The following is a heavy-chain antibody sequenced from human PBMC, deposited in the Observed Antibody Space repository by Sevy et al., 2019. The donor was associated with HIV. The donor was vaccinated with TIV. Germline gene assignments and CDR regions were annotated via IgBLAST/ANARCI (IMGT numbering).Heavy chain of an antibody. CDR2: ISGTSLST. J-gene: IGHJ4*02. CDR3: AKDLVSMVSRQGYFDY. CDR1: GFTFSNYA. D-gene: IGHD6-6*01. Sequence: GGSLRLSCAASGFTFSNYAMNWVRQAPGKGLEWVSTISGTSLSTYYADSVKGRFTISRDNSKNTLYLQMNTLRAEDTAFYFCAKDLVSMVSRQGYFDYWGQGTLVTVSS. V-gene: IGHV3-23*01.